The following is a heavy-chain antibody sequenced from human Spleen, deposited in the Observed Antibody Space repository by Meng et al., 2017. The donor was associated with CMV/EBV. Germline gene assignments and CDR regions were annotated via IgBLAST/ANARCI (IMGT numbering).Heavy chain of an antibody. CDR2: INPKSGGT. CDR1: GYTFIGYY. CDR3: ARSLRFSPMGP. J-gene: IGHJ5*02. D-gene: IGHD3-3*01. V-gene: IGHV1-2*02. Sequence: ASVKVSCKTSGYTFIGYYIHWVRQAPGQGLEWMGWINPKSGGTKYAQKFQDRVTMTRDTSINTAYMGLSSLTSDDTAVYYCARSLRFSPMGPWGQGTLVTSPQ.